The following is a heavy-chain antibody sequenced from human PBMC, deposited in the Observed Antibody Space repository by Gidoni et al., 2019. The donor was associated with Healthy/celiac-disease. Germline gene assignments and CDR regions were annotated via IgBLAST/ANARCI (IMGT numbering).Heavy chain of an antibody. J-gene: IGHJ4*02. Sequence: EVQLVESGGVVVQPGGSLRLSCSASGFTFDYYTMHWVRQAPRKGLEWVSLISWDGGSTYYADSVKGRFTISRDNSKNSLYLQMNSLRTEDTALYYCAKDIRPDAEEIFGVVTPGGFDYWGQGTLVTVSS. D-gene: IGHD3-3*01. CDR1: GFTFDYYT. V-gene: IGHV3-43*01. CDR2: ISWDGGST. CDR3: AKDIRPDAEEIFGVVTPGGFDY.